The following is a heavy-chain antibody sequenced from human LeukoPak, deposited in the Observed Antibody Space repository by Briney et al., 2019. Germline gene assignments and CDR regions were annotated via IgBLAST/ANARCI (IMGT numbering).Heavy chain of an antibody. CDR3: WYYYDSSNAVVNAFDI. CDR2: IRSDGNDT. J-gene: IGHJ3*02. V-gene: IGHV3-74*01. CDR1: GFTFSDTW. D-gene: IGHD3-22*01. Sequence: PGGSLRLSCAASGFTFSDTWMHWVRQAPGEGLVWVSRIRSDGNDTRYAESVKGRFTISRDNAKNTLYLQMNSLRAEDTAVYYCWYYYDSSNAVVNAFDIWGQGTMVTVSS.